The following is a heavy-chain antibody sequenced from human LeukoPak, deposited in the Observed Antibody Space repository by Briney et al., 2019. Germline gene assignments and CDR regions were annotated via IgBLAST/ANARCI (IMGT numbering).Heavy chain of an antibody. Sequence: PSQTLSLTCTVSGGSISSGGYYWSWIRQHPGKGLEWIGYIYYSGSTYYNPSLKSRVTISVDTSKNQFSLKLSSVTAADTAVYYCARDGFEEQWLGEGWFDPWGQGTLVTVFS. D-gene: IGHD6-19*01. V-gene: IGHV4-31*03. CDR1: GGSISSGGYY. CDR3: ARDGFEEQWLGEGWFDP. CDR2: IYYSGST. J-gene: IGHJ5*02.